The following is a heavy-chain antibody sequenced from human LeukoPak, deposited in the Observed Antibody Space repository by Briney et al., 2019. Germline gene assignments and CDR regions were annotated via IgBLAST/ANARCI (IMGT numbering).Heavy chain of an antibody. Sequence: KPGGSLRLSCAASGFTFSTYSMNWVRQAPGKRPEWVSSISSSSTYIYYTDSVKGRFTISRDNAKRSLYLQMNSLRAEDTAVYYCAKDRGGGWGLDNWGQGTLVTVSS. CDR1: GFTFSTYS. CDR2: ISSSSTYI. V-gene: IGHV3-21*04. J-gene: IGHJ4*02. CDR3: AKDRGGGWGLDN. D-gene: IGHD2-15*01.